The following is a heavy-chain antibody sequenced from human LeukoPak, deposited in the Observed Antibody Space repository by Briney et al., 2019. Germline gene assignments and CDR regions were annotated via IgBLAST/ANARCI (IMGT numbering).Heavy chain of an antibody. V-gene: IGHV3-23*01. CDR3: AKDRIEGYSGYGHFEY. D-gene: IGHD5-12*01. CDR1: GFTFSSYA. Sequence: GGSLRLSCAASGFTFSSYAMSWVRQAPGKGLEWVSAISDSGGTTYYADSVKGRFTISRDNSKNTLYLQMNSLRAEDTAVYYCAKDRIEGYSGYGHFEYWGQGTLVTVSS. CDR2: ISDSGGTT. J-gene: IGHJ4*02.